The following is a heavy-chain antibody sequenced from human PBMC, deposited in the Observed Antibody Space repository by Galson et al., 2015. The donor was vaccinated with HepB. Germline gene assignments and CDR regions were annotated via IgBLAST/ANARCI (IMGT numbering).Heavy chain of an antibody. V-gene: IGHV3-48*01. CDR2: ISSSSSTI. Sequence: LRLSCAASGFTFSSYSMNWVRQAPGKGLEWVSYISSSSSTIYYADSVKGRFTISRDNAKNSLYLQMNSLRAEDTAVYYCARDAVDYYYYYMDVWGKGTTVTVSS. CDR1: GFTFSSYS. CDR3: ARDAVDYYYYYMDV. J-gene: IGHJ6*03.